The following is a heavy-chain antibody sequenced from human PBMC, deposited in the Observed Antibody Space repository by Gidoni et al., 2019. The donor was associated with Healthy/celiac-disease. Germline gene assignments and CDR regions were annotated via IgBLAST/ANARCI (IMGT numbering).Heavy chain of an antibody. CDR2: IWYDGSNK. V-gene: IGHV3-33*01. CDR3: ARGRPVRGGHYYYYGMDV. Sequence: QVQLVESGGGVVQPGRSLRLSCAASGFTFSSYGMHWVRQAPGKGLEWVAVIWYDGSNKYYADSVKGRFTISRDNSKNTLYLQMNSLRAEDTAVYYCARGRPVRGGHYYYYGMDVWGQGTTVTVSS. D-gene: IGHD3-10*01. J-gene: IGHJ6*02. CDR1: GFTFSSYG.